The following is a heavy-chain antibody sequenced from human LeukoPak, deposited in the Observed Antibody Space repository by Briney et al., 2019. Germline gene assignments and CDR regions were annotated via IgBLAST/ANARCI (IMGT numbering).Heavy chain of an antibody. J-gene: IGHJ4*02. V-gene: IGHV3-11*04. D-gene: IGHD1-7*01. CDR1: GFTFSDYY. CDR2: ISSGDNTI. Sequence: GGSLRLPCAASGFTFSDYYMSWIRQAPGKGLEWVSYISSGDNTIYYADSVKGRFTMSRDNAKNSLYLQMNSLRADDTAVYYCARVMGNYATDYWGQGTLVTVSS. CDR3: ARVMGNYATDY.